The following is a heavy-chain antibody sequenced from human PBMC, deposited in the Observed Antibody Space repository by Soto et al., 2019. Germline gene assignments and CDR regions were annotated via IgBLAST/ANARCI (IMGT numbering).Heavy chain of an antibody. CDR1: GYSFSTYW. Sequence: GESLKISCKGSGYSFSTYWIGWVRQMPGTGLEWMGRIYAGDSNTRYSPSFQGQVTISVDKSISTAYLQWSSLKASDTALYYCARHELGFWFDPWGKGPLVTVSS. CDR3: ARHELGFWFDP. V-gene: IGHV5-51*01. J-gene: IGHJ5*02. CDR2: IYAGDSNT. D-gene: IGHD6-6*01.